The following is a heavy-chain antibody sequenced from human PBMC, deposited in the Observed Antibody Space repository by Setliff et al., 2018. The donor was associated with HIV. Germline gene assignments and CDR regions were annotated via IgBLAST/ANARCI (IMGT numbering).Heavy chain of an antibody. CDR1: GGSISPYY. Sequence: SETLSLTCTVSGGSISPYYWSWIRQPPGKGLEWIAWISDRGTTNCNPSLKSRVTLSVDTSKNQFSLSLTSVTGADTAVYYCARGGASSKYLDPWGQGTLVTVSS. CDR3: ARGGASSKYLDP. J-gene: IGHJ5*02. V-gene: IGHV4-59*01. D-gene: IGHD2-15*01. CDR2: ISDRGTT.